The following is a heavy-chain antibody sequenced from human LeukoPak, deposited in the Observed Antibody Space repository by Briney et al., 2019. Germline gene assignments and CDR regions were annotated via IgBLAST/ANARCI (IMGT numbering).Heavy chain of an antibody. Sequence: PGGSLRLSCAASGFTFSNYWMSWVRQAPGKGLEWVANIKYDGSKEYYVDSAEGRFTISRDNAKNSLFLQMNGLRAEDTAVYYCARDAEFSTITFGDYWGQGTLVTVSS. J-gene: IGHJ4*02. CDR2: IKYDGSKE. CDR1: GFTFSNYW. D-gene: IGHD3-16*01. V-gene: IGHV3-7*01. CDR3: ARDAEFSTITFGDY.